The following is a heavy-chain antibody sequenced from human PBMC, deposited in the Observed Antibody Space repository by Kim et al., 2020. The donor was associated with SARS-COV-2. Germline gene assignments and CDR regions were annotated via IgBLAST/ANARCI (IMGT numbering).Heavy chain of an antibody. D-gene: IGHD1-26*01. J-gene: IGHJ5*02. V-gene: IGHV4-39*01. Sequence: SETLSLTCTVSGGSISSSSYYWGWIRQPPGKGLEWIGSIYYSGSTYYNPSLKSRVTISVDTSKNQFSLKLSSVTAADTAVYYCARHPSGSYWGSWFDPWGQGTLVTVSS. CDR1: GGSISSSSYY. CDR3: ARHPSGSYWGSWFDP. CDR2: IYYSGST.